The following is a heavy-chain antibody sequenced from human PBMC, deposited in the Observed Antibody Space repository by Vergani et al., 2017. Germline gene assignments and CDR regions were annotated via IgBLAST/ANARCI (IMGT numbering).Heavy chain of an antibody. CDR3: ARASFTKYYYDSPFDY. D-gene: IGHD3-22*01. CDR1: GPTFSNYW. J-gene: IGHJ4*02. CDR2: IKQDGSEK. Sequence: EVQLVESGGGLVQPGGSLRLSCAASGPTFSNYWMSWVRQAPGKGLEWVANIKQDGSEKYYVGPVKGRFTISRDNAKNSLYLQMNSLRAEDTAVYYCARASFTKYYYDSPFDYWGQGTLVTVSS. V-gene: IGHV3-7*01.